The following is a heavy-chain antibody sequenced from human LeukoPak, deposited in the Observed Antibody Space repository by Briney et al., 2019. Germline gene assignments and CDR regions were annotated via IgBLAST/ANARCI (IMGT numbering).Heavy chain of an antibody. CDR2: IRYDGNSN. V-gene: IGHV3-30*02. D-gene: IGHD3-22*01. Sequence: GGPLRLPCAASGFTFRSYGMHWVRQAPGKGLEWVAFIRYDGNSNYYADSVKGRFTISRDNSRSTLYLQMNSLRAEDTAVYYCAKEEVISGNHGVYFDYWGQGTLVTVSS. CDR1: GFTFRSYG. J-gene: IGHJ4*02. CDR3: AKEEVISGNHGVYFDY.